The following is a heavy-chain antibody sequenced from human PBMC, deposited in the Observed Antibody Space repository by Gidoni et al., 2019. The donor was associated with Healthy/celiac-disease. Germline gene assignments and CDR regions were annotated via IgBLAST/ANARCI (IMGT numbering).Heavy chain of an antibody. CDR3: ARVHVPAAIATWGLGGMDV. CDR1: GWTVSSYG. D-gene: IGHD2-2*02. CDR2: LWYDGSTN. J-gene: IGHJ6*02. V-gene: IGHV3-33*01. Sequence: QGQLVEAGGGVVKPGRSLRLSGAACGWTVSSYGMHWVRQAPGKGLGWVAVLWYDGSTNYYAAPVTRRFTISSANSKNTLYLQMNSLSAEDTAVYYCARVHVPAAIATWGLGGMDVWGQGTTVTVSS.